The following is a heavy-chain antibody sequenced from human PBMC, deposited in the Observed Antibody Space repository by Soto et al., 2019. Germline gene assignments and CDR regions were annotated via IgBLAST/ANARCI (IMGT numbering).Heavy chain of an antibody. CDR2: INAGNGNT. D-gene: IGHD6-13*01. V-gene: IGHV1-3*05. CDR3: ARDGIAAAGTSWFDP. Sequence: QGQLVQSGAEEKKPGASVKVSCKATGYTFTSHAMHWVRQAPGQRLEWMGWINAGNGNTKYSQKFQGRVTITTDTSASTAYMELSSLRSEDTAVYYCARDGIAAAGTSWFDPWGQGTLVTVSS. J-gene: IGHJ5*02. CDR1: GYTFTSHA.